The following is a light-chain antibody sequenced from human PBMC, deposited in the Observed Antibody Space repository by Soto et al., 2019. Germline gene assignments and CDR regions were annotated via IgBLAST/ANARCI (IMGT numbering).Light chain of an antibody. V-gene: IGKV3D-15*01. CDR3: QQYNNWPPIT. CDR1: QTVSSD. Sequence: EVLMTQSPATLSVSPGERATLSCRASQTVSSDLAWYQQKPGQAPRLLIYGAYTRATGIPARFSGSGSGTEFPLTISRLQSEDFAVYYCQQYNNWPPITFGQGTRLEIK. CDR2: GAY. J-gene: IGKJ5*01.